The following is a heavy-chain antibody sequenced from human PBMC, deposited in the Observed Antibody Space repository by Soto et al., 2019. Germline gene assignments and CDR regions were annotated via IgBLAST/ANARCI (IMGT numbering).Heavy chain of an antibody. D-gene: IGHD6-13*01. J-gene: IGHJ4*02. CDR3: AKAVAAAGIFSFNDY. Sequence: QVQLVESGGGVVQPGRSLRLSCAASGFTFSSYGMHWVRQAPGKGLEWVAVISYDGSNKYYADSVKGRFTISRDNSKNTLYLQMNSLRAEDTAVYYCAKAVAAAGIFSFNDYWGQGTLVTVSS. CDR2: ISYDGSNK. CDR1: GFTFSSYG. V-gene: IGHV3-30*18.